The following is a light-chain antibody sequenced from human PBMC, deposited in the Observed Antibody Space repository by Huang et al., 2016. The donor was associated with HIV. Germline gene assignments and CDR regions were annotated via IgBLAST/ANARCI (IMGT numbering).Light chain of an antibody. V-gene: IGKV1-NL1*01. CDR3: QQYHSLPWT. Sequence: DIQMTQSPSSLSASVGDRVTIPCRASQGIGNSLAWYQQKPEKAPRLLLYATSTLERGVPSRISGSGSGAHYTLTSNTLQPEDIASYYCQQYHSLPWTFGQGTKVEIK. CDR2: ATS. J-gene: IGKJ1*01. CDR1: QGIGNS.